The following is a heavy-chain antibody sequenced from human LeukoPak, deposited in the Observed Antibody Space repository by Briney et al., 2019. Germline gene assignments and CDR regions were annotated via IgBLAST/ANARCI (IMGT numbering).Heavy chain of an antibody. Sequence: SETLSLTCSVSGGSINSYYWSWIRQPPGKGLEWIGNIYYTGSTNYNPSLKSRVTISVDTSKNQFSLKLSSVTAADTAVYYCARGSYNWNYNWFDPWGQGTLVTVSS. J-gene: IGHJ5*02. V-gene: IGHV4-59*01. CDR1: GGSINSYY. D-gene: IGHD1-7*01. CDR2: IYYTGST. CDR3: ARGSYNWNYNWFDP.